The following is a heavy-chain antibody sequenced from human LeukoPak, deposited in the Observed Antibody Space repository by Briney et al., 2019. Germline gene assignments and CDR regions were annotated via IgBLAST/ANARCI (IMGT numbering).Heavy chain of an antibody. V-gene: IGHV3-23*01. CDR2: ISGSGGST. CDR3: ACGSYSYY. D-gene: IGHD1-26*01. CDR1: GFTFSSYA. J-gene: IGHJ4*02. Sequence: GGSLRLSCAASGFTFSSYAMSWVRQAPGKGLEWVSVISGSGGSTYYADSVKGRSTIFRDNSKNTLYLQMNSLRAEDTAVYYCACGSYSYYWGQGTLVTVSS.